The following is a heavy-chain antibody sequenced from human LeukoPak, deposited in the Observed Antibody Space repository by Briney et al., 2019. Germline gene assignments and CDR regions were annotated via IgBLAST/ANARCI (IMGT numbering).Heavy chain of an antibody. D-gene: IGHD1-26*01. CDR1: GYTLTELS. CDR3: ATAPLLYSGSFPANDY. Sequence: ASVKVSCTVSGYTLTELSMHWVRQAPGKGLEWMGGFDPEDGETIYAQKFQGRITMTEDTSTDTAYMELSSLRSEDTAVYYCATAPLLYSGSFPANDYWGQGTLVTVSS. CDR2: FDPEDGET. J-gene: IGHJ4*02. V-gene: IGHV1-24*01.